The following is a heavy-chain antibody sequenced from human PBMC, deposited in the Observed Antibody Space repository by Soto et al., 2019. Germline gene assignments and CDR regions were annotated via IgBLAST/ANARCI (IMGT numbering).Heavy chain of an antibody. D-gene: IGHD1-26*01. V-gene: IGHV1-18*01. J-gene: IGHJ4*02. CDR2: ISAYNGNT. CDR3: ARGFEGTSGVGGNFDY. CDR1: GYTFTSYG. Sequence: ASVKVSCKASGYTFTSYGISWVRQAPGQGLEWMGWISAYNGNTNYAQKLQGRVTMTTDTSTSTAYMELRSLRSDDTAVYYCARGFEGTSGVGGNFDYLGQGTLVTVSS.